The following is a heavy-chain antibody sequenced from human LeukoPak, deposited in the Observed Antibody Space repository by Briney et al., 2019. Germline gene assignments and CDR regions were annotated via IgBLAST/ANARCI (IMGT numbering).Heavy chain of an antibody. CDR2: ITPIFGTA. J-gene: IGHJ6*04. V-gene: IGHV1-69*06. Sequence: GASVKVSCKASGGTFSSYAISWVRQAPEQGLEWMGGITPIFGTANYAQKFQGRVTITADKSTSTAYMELSSLRSEDTAVYYCARAKYSSGWYGPYYYYGMDVWGKGTTVTVSS. D-gene: IGHD6-19*01. CDR3: ARAKYSSGWYGPYYYYGMDV. CDR1: GGTFSSYA.